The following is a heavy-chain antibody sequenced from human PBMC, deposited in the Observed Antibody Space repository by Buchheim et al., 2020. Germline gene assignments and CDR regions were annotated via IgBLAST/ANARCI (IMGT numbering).Heavy chain of an antibody. CDR3: ARDESSTATTIRGFDD. CDR1: GFSFSSYW. V-gene: IGHV3-74*01. J-gene: IGHJ4*02. CDR2: INRDGSST. Sequence: GQLVESGGGLVQPGGSLRLSCTASGFSFSSYWMNWVRQAPGRGLVWVSRINRDGSSTNYEDSGKGRFTISRDNAKNTLYLQMNSLRVEDTAVYYCARDESSTATTIRGFDDWGQGTL. D-gene: IGHD4-17*01.